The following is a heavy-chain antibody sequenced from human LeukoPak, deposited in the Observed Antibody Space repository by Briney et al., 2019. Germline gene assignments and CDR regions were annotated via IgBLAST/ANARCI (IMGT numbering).Heavy chain of an antibody. D-gene: IGHD2-15*01. V-gene: IGHV1-8*01. J-gene: IGHJ5*02. Sequence: GASVKVSCKASGYTFTSYDINWVRQATGQGLEWMGWMNPNSGNTGYAQKFQGRVTMTRNTSISTAYMDLSSLRSEDTAVYYCARRYCSGGSCYSGWFDPWGQGTLVTVSS. CDR2: MNPNSGNT. CDR1: GYTFTSYD. CDR3: ARRYCSGGSCYSGWFDP.